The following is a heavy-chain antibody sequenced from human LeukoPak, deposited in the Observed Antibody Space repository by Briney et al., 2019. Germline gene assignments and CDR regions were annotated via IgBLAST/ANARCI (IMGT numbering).Heavy chain of an antibody. V-gene: IGHV3-7*05. J-gene: IGHJ4*02. D-gene: IGHD2-15*01. CDR3: ARDRYCGGGTCVIDY. CDR1: GLTFSNYW. CDR2: IKQDGSEK. Sequence: GGSLRLSCAASGLTFSNYWMSWVRQAPGKGLEWVANIKQDGSEKYYVDSVKGRFTISRDNAKNSLYLQMNSLRAEDTAMYYCARDRYCGGGTCVIDYWGQGTLVTVSS.